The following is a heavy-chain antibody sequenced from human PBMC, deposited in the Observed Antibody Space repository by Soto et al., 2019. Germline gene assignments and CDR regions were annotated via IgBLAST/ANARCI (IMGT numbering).Heavy chain of an antibody. CDR3: ARVGGATVDFYFYYMDV. CDR2: ISGNDGST. Sequence: QVQLVQSGAEVRKPGASVKVSCKASGYTFSSYAISWVRQAPGQGLEWMGWISGNDGSTNYEQNFQGRVPMTTDTYTHTAHMELRSVRSDDTAVYYCARVGGATVDFYFYYMDVWGKGTTVTVS. D-gene: IGHD4-4*01. CDR1: GYTFSSYA. J-gene: IGHJ6*03. V-gene: IGHV1-18*01.